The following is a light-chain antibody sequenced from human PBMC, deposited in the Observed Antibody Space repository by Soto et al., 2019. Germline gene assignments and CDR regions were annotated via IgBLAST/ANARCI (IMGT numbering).Light chain of an antibody. V-gene: IGKV3-20*01. CDR2: GAS. Sequence: EIVLTQSPGTLSLSPGERATLSCMASQSVSSSYLAWYQQKPGQAPRLLIYGASSRATGIPDRFSGSGSGTDFNLTISRLEPEYFAVYYCQQYGSSPLTFGGGTKVEIK. CDR3: QQYGSSPLT. J-gene: IGKJ4*01. CDR1: QSVSSSY.